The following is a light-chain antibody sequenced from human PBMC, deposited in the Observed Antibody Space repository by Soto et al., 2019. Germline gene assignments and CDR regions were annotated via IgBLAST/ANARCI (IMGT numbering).Light chain of an antibody. CDR1: QSLLRSNGYVY. V-gene: IGKV2-28*01. CDR3: MTPLQTPRT. CDR2: LGS. Sequence: DVVLTQSPLSLPVTPGEPASISCRSSQSLLRSNGYVYLDWYLQKPGQSPQLLIYLGSNRASGVTDRFSGSVSGTDFTMKISEVEAEDFGMYYCMTPLQTPRTFGQGTKLEIK. J-gene: IGKJ2*01.